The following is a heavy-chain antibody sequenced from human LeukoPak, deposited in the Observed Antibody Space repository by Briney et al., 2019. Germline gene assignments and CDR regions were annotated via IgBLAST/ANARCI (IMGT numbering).Heavy chain of an antibody. Sequence: ASVKVSCKASGYTFTSYAMKWVRQAPGQGLEWMGWINTNTGNPTYAQGFTGRFVFSLDTSVSTAYLQISSLKAEDTAVYYCARATPYYDFWSGYYTEHYFDYWGQGTLVTVSS. CDR1: GYTFTSYA. CDR2: INTNTGNP. V-gene: IGHV7-4-1*02. D-gene: IGHD3-3*01. CDR3: ARATPYYDFWSGYYTEHYFDY. J-gene: IGHJ4*02.